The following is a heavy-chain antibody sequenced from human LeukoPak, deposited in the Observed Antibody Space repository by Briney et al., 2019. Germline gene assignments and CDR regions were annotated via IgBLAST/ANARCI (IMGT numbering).Heavy chain of an antibody. D-gene: IGHD1-1*01. CDR1: GDSVSSSSAA. V-gene: IGHV6-1*01. J-gene: IGHJ4*02. CDR2: TYCRSKWYN. CDR3: AREGSEGYLFDY. Sequence: SQTLSLTCAISGDSVSSSSAAWSWIRQSPSRGLEWLGRTYCRSKWYNDYTVSVKSRIAINPDTSKNQFSLQPNSMTPEDTAVYYCAREGSEGYLFDYWGQGTLVTVSS.